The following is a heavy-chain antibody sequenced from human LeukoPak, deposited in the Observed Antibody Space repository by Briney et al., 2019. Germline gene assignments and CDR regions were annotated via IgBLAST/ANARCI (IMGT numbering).Heavy chain of an antibody. CDR1: GFTFSSYS. D-gene: IGHD3-22*01. CDR2: ISSSSSYI. Sequence: GGSLRLSCAASGFTFSSYSMNWVRQAPGKGLEWVSSISSSSSYIYYADSVKGRLTISRDNAKNSLYLQMNSLRAEDTAVYYCARDRSPYDSSGYFDYWGQGTLVTVSS. CDR3: ARDRSPYDSSGYFDY. J-gene: IGHJ4*02. V-gene: IGHV3-21*01.